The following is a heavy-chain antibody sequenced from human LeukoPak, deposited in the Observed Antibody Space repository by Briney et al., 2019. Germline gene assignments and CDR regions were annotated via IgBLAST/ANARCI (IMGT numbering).Heavy chain of an antibody. J-gene: IGHJ6*03. CDR1: GGSISSGGYY. CDR2: IYHSGST. Sequence: SETLSLTCTVSGGSISSGGYYWSWIRQPPGKGLEWIGYIYHSGSTYYNPSLKSRVTISVDRSKNQFPLKLSSVTAADTAVYYCATGGYSSGWYDDYYYYMDVWGKGTTVTVSS. CDR3: ATGGYSSGWYDDYYYYMDV. D-gene: IGHD6-19*01. V-gene: IGHV4-30-2*01.